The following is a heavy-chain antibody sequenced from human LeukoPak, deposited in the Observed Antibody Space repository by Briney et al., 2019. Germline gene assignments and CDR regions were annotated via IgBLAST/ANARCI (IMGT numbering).Heavy chain of an antibody. J-gene: IGHJ6*02. CDR2: INPNSGGT. CDR1: GYTFTGYY. Sequence: ASVKVSCKASGYTFTGYYMHWVRQAPGQGLEWMGWINPNSGGTNYAQKFQGRVTMTRDTSISTAYMELSRLRSDDTAVYYCARSASMVRGVIIPSSYHYGMDVWGQGTTVTVSS. CDR3: ARSASMVRGVIIPSSYHYGMDV. V-gene: IGHV1-2*02. D-gene: IGHD3-10*01.